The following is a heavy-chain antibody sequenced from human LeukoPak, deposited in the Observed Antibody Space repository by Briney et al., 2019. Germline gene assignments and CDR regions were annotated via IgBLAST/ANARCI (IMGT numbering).Heavy chain of an antibody. J-gene: IGHJ4*02. CDR2: INHSGST. CDR1: GGSFSGYY. V-gene: IGHV4-34*01. CDR3: ARRGYSSSSNY. Sequence: SETLSLTCAVYGGSFSGYYWSWIRQPPGKGLEWIGEINHSGSTNYNPSLKSRVTISVDTSKNQFSLKLSSVTAADTAVYYCARRGYSSSSNYWGQGTLVTASS. D-gene: IGHD6-6*01.